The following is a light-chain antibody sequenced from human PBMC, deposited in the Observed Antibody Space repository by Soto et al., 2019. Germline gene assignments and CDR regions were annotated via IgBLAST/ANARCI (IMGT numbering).Light chain of an antibody. J-gene: IGKJ1*01. V-gene: IGKV3-20*01. CDR3: QQYNRWPLT. Sequence: VLSQSPGRLSLSPGERATLSCRASQSVPSTYFAWYQQKSGQPPRLLIYESSNRATGIPDRFTGSGSGTDFSLTISNLQSEDFAVYYCQQYNRWPLTFGQGTKVDIK. CDR1: QSVPSTY. CDR2: ESS.